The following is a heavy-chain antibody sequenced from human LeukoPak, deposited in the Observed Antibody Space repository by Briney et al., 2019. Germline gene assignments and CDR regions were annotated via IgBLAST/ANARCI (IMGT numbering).Heavy chain of an antibody. Sequence: GGSLRLSCAASGFTFSSYGMNWVRQAPGKGLEWVAFIRYDGSNKYYADSVKGRFTISRDNSKNTLYLQMNSLRAADTAVYYCAKDVDSSGWYYFDYWGQGTLVTVSS. V-gene: IGHV3-30*02. CDR1: GFTFSSYG. CDR3: AKDVDSSGWYYFDY. D-gene: IGHD6-19*01. CDR2: IRYDGSNK. J-gene: IGHJ4*02.